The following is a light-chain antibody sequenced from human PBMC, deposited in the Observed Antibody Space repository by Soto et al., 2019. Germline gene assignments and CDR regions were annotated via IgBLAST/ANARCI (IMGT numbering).Light chain of an antibody. Sequence: DIQMTQSPSSLSASVGDRVTITCQASQGISNYLNWYQQKPGKAPKLVIYDASNLDTGVPSRFSGSRSGTEFTFTISSLQPEDIATYYCQQYDSLPRTFGQGTKLEIK. V-gene: IGKV1-33*01. CDR3: QQYDSLPRT. J-gene: IGKJ2*01. CDR1: QGISNY. CDR2: DAS.